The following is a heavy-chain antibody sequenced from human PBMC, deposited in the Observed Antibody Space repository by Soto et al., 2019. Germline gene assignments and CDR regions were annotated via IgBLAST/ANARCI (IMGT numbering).Heavy chain of an antibody. Sequence: EVQLVESGGGLVQPGGSLRLSCAVSGFTFSKNWMTWVRQAPGKGLEWVANIKPDGSEKYYVDSVKGRFTISRDNAKNSLYLPMDSLRDEDTALYYCATSIDAPANDWGQGTLVTVSS. CDR1: GFTFSKNW. CDR3: ATSIDAPAND. CDR2: IKPDGSEK. J-gene: IGHJ4*02. D-gene: IGHD6-6*01. V-gene: IGHV3-7*01.